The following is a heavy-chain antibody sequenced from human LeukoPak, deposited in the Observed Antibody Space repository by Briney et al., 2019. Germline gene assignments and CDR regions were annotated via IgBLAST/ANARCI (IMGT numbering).Heavy chain of an antibody. V-gene: IGHV3-48*02. Sequence: GGSLRLSCAASGFTFSSYSMNWVRQAPGKGLEWVSYISSSSATIYYADSVKGRFTISRANAKNSLFLQMHSLRDEDTAVYYCARDSPDGYFFDYWGQGTLVTVSS. CDR2: ISSSSATI. CDR3: ARDSPDGYFFDY. CDR1: GFTFSSYS. J-gene: IGHJ4*02.